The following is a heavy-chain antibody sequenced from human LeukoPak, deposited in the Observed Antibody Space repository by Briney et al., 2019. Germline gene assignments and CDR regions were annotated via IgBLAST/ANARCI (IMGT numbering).Heavy chain of an antibody. CDR2: ISPDGSKK. Sequence: GGSLRLSCAASRFTFSSYGMSWVRQAPGKGLEWVAGISPDGSKKYYVDAVKGRFTISRDNSKNTLYLQMNSLRVEDTAMYYCARDLSYFSFDDWGQGTTVTVSS. D-gene: IGHD2-21*01. CDR1: RFTFSSYG. J-gene: IGHJ6*02. V-gene: IGHV3-33*08. CDR3: ARDLSYFSFDD.